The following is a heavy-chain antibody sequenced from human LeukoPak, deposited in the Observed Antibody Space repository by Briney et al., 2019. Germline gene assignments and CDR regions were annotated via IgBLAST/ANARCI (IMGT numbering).Heavy chain of an antibody. V-gene: IGHV3-30*04. CDR1: GFTFSSYA. J-gene: IGHJ4*02. Sequence: GGSLRLSCAASGFTFSSYAMSWVRQAPGKGLEWVALISYDGRRKDYADSVRGRFTIDRDNSKNTVYLQLNSLRPDDTAIYFCARQEARNYYYEGLDYWGQGSLVTVSS. CDR2: ISYDGRRK. CDR3: ARQEARNYYYEGLDY. D-gene: IGHD3-22*01.